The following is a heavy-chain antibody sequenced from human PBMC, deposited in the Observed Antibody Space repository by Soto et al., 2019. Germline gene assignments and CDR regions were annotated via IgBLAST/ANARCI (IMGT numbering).Heavy chain of an antibody. CDR1: GGSISSSNW. CDR2: IYHSGST. D-gene: IGHD2-15*01. J-gene: IGHJ5*02. Sequence: QVQLQESGPGLVKPSGTLSLTCAVSGGSISSSNWWSWVRQPPGKGLEWIGEIYHSGSTNNNPSPETRATTPVDKSRNPFALKRRSVSAARTAVYDWAVVFVVVDADGLDAWGQGTLVTVSS. CDR3: AVVFVVVDADGLDA. V-gene: IGHV4-4*02.